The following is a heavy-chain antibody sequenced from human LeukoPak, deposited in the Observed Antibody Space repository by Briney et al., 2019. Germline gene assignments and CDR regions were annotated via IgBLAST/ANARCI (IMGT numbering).Heavy chain of an antibody. V-gene: IGHV3-23*01. CDR2: ISANGGET. D-gene: IGHD3-3*01. J-gene: IGHJ4*02. CDR3: AKRYYDFPLDY. Sequence: PGGSLRLSCSASGFTLSSYAMHWVRQAPGKGLEWVSSISANGGETHYADSVKGRFTISRDNSKNTLYLQINNPRVEDTAVYYCAKRYYDFPLDYWGQGTLVTVSS. CDR1: GFTLSSYA.